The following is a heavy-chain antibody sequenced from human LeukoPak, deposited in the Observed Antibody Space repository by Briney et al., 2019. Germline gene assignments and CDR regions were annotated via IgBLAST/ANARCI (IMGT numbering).Heavy chain of an antibody. Sequence: GGSLRLSCAASGFTFSNFSMNWVRQAPGKGLEWVSRINSDGSSTSYADSVKGRFTVSRDNAKNTVHLQMNSLRAEDTAVYYCASQRWLQSSFDYWGQGTLVTVSS. CDR3: ASQRWLQSSFDY. CDR1: GFTFSNFS. V-gene: IGHV3-74*01. CDR2: INSDGSST. D-gene: IGHD5-24*01. J-gene: IGHJ4*02.